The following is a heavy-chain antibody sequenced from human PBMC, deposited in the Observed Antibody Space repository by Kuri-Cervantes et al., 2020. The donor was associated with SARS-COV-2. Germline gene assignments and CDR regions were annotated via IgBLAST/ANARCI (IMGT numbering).Heavy chain of an antibody. J-gene: IGHJ4*02. CDR1: GFTFINAW. V-gene: IGHV3-23*01. Sequence: GGSLRLSCTASGFTFINAWMTWVRQAPGKGLEWVAIISYSGENTYYADSVKGRFTISRDNSKNTVYLQMNSLRAEDTAIYHCAKGSRRSVASLIFDYWGQGTLVTVSS. D-gene: IGHD5-12*01. CDR2: ISYSGENT. CDR3: AKGSRRSVASLIFDY.